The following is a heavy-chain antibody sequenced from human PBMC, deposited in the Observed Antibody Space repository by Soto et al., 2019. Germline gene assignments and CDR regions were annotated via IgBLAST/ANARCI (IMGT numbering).Heavy chain of an antibody. CDR3: ARDFGGYYPVYFDY. CDR2: ISAYNGNT. D-gene: IGHD3-22*01. J-gene: IGHJ4*02. Sequence: ASVKVSCKASGYTFTSYGISWVRQAPGQGLEWMGWISAYNGNTNYAQKLQGRVTMTTDTSTSTAYMELRSLRSDDTAVYYCARDFGGYYPVYFDYWGQGTLVTVSS. CDR1: GYTFTSYG. V-gene: IGHV1-18*01.